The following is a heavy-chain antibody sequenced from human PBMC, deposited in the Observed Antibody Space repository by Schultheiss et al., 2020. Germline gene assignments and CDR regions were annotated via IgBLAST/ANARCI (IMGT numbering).Heavy chain of an antibody. V-gene: IGHV1-46*01. CDR1: GYTFTSYY. Sequence: ASVKVSCKASGYTFTSYYMHWVRQAPGQGLEWMGIINPSGGSTSYAQKFQGRVTMTRDTSTSTVYMELSSLRSDDTAVYYCARDQYYGSGSYYSLSYYYYYYMDVWGKGTTVTVSS. D-gene: IGHD3-10*01. CDR2: INPSGGST. J-gene: IGHJ6*03. CDR3: ARDQYYGSGSYYSLSYYYYYYMDV.